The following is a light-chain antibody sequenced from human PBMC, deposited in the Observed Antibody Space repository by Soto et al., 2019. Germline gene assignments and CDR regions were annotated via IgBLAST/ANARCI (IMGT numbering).Light chain of an antibody. Sequence: QSVLTQPPSASGSPGQSVTISCTGTSSDVGGYDYVSWYQQHPGTAPKLMIYEVTIRPSGVSDRFSGSKSGNTASLTVSGLQAEDEADDYCSAYTGGNPSYVFGTGTKLTVL. CDR2: EVT. CDR3: SAYTGGNPSYV. CDR1: SSDVGGYDY. J-gene: IGLJ1*01. V-gene: IGLV2-8*01.